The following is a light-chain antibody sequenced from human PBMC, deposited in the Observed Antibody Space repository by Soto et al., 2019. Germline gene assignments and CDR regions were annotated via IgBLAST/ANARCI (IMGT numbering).Light chain of an antibody. CDR1: QSINNNY. Sequence: NVLTQSPDTLSLSPGERATLSCRASQSINNNYLAWHQQKPGQAPRLLIYAASSRATGIPDRFSGSGSGTDFTLTISRLEPGDFAVYYCQQYGRSPRTFGQGTKVEIK. J-gene: IGKJ1*01. V-gene: IGKV3-20*01. CDR3: QQYGRSPRT. CDR2: AAS.